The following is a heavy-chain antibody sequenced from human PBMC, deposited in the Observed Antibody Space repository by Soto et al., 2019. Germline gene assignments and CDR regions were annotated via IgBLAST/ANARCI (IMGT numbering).Heavy chain of an antibody. V-gene: IGHV1-69*01. Sequence: QVQLVQSGAEVKKPGSSVKVSCKASGGTFSSYAISWVRQAPGQGLEWRGGIIPIFGTANYAQKFQGRVTSTADEATSTAYMELSSLRSEDTAVYYGARVPYSGSYYAWFDPWGQGTLVTVSS. D-gene: IGHD1-26*01. CDR2: IIPIFGTA. CDR3: ARVPYSGSYYAWFDP. J-gene: IGHJ5*02. CDR1: GGTFSSYA.